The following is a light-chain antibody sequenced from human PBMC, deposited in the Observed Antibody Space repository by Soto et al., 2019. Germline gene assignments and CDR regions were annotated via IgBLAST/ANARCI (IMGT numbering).Light chain of an antibody. V-gene: IGKV3-11*01. J-gene: IGKJ1*01. CDR3: HQRQSWPRT. CDR1: QYINTR. Sequence: VWTQSPAPLPSNKGARVPLSRRASQYINTRLAWYQHRPGQAPRLLIYQTSIRAAGIPARFSASGTGTDFTLTISDVQPEDCAVYYCHQRQSWPRTFGQGTKVEIK. CDR2: QTS.